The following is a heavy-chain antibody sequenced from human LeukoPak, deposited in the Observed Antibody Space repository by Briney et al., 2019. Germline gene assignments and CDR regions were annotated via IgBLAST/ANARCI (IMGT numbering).Heavy chain of an antibody. V-gene: IGHV3-9*01. CDR2: ISWNSGTI. CDR1: GFTFDDYA. J-gene: IGHJ6*02. Sequence: GRSLRLSCAASGFTFDDYAMHRVRQAPGKGLEWVSGISWNSGTIGYADSVKGRFTISRDNAKNSLYLQMNSLRAEDTALYYCAKDISASNYYGMDVWGQGTTVTVSS. CDR3: AKDISASNYYGMDV. D-gene: IGHD1-26*01.